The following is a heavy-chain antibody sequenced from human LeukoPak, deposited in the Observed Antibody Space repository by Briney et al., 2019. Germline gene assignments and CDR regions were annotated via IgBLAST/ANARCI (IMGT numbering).Heavy chain of an antibody. CDR3: ARGGETGTSPFDY. CDR1: GFTFSSYS. V-gene: IGHV3-21*01. CDR2: NSSNSSYI. D-gene: IGHD1-7*01. Sequence: KPGGSLRLSCAASGFTFSSYSMNWVRQAPGKGLEWVSSNSSNSSYIYYADSVKGRFTISRDNAKNSLYLQMNSLRAEDTAVYYCARGGETGTSPFDYWGQGTLVTVSS. J-gene: IGHJ4*02.